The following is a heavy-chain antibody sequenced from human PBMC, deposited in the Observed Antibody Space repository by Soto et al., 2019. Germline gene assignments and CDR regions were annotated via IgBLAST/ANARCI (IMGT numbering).Heavy chain of an antibody. CDR2: ISYDGSNK. CDR1: GFAFISYG. V-gene: IGHV3-30*18. J-gene: IGHJ4*02. Sequence: LRLSCAASGFAFISYGMHWVRQSPGKWLEWVAVISYDGSNKYYADSVKGRFTISRDNSKNTLYLQMNSLRAEDTAVYYCAKEWDIVVVVAAPHFDYWGQGTLVTVSS. D-gene: IGHD2-15*01. CDR3: AKEWDIVVVVAAPHFDY.